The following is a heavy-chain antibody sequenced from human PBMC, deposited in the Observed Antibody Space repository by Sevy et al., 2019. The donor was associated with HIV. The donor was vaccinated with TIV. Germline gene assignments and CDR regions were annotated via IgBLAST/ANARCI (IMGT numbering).Heavy chain of an antibody. CDR3: AKDTSRVVAGTGYFYY. CDR2: ISWNSATR. D-gene: IGHD6-19*01. J-gene: IGHJ4*02. CDR1: GFTFEDSA. V-gene: IGHV3-9*01. Sequence: GGSLRLSCAASGFTFEDSAMHWVRQAPGKGLEWVSGISWNSATRGYADSVKGRFTISRDNAKNSLYLQMNSLRTEDTALYYCAKDTSRVVAGTGYFYYWGQGTLVTVSS.